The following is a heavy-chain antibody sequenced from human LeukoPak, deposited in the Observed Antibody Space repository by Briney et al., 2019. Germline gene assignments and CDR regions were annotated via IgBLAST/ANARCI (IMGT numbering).Heavy chain of an antibody. V-gene: IGHV3-23*01. Sequence: PGGSLRLSCAASGLNFNNFAMSWVRQAPAKGLEWLSAMTGPADTTYYAESVKGRFTISRDYSKSMVFLQMNSLRVEDTAIYYCAKGAEIDHWGQGTLVTVSS. CDR2: MTGPADTT. J-gene: IGHJ4*02. CDR3: AKGAEIDH. CDR1: GLNFNNFA.